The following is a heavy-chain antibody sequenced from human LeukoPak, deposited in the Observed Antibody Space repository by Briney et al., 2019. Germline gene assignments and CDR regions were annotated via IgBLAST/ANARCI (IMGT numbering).Heavy chain of an antibody. Sequence: PSETLSLTCTVSGGSISSSSYYWGWIRQPPGKGLEWIGSICYSGSTYYNPSLKSRVTISVDTSKNQFSLKLNSVTAADTAVYYCARVPYYDFWSGFDPWGQGTLVTVSS. V-gene: IGHV4-39*01. J-gene: IGHJ5*02. CDR1: GGSISSSSYY. CDR3: ARVPYYDFWSGFDP. CDR2: ICYSGST. D-gene: IGHD3-3*01.